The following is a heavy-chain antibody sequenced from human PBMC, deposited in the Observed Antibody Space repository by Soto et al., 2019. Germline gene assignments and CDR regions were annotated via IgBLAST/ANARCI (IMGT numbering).Heavy chain of an antibody. CDR3: ARNSNGFDI. J-gene: IGHJ3*02. CDR1: GGSLSSSSYH. Sequence: LSLTCTVSGGSLSSSSYHWGWIRQPPGKGLEWIGSIFYSGSTYYNPSFKSRVTISIDTSKNQFSLKLTSVTAADTAEYYCARNSNGFDIWGHGTMVTVSS. CDR2: IFYSGST. V-gene: IGHV4-39*01.